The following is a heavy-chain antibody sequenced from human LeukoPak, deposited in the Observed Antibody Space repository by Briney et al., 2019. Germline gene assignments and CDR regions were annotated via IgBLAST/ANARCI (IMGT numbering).Heavy chain of an antibody. V-gene: IGHV3-15*01. J-gene: IGHJ4*02. CDR2: IKSKTDGGTT. CDR3: TTEDYYDSSGYYFVADF. D-gene: IGHD3-22*01. Sequence: ETLSLTCTVSGGXISSYYWSWVRQAPGKGLQWVGRIKSKTDGGTTDYAAPVKGRFTISTDDSKNTMYLQMNSLKTEDTAVYYCTTEDYYDSSGYYFVADFWGQGTLVTVSS. CDR1: GGXISSYY.